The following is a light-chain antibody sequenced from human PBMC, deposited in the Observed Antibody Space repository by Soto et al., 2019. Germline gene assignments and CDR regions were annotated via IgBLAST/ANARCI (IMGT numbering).Light chain of an antibody. CDR1: RSVSTN. CDR3: QQYSSSPVT. Sequence: VVMTQSPATLSVSPGERATLSCRASRSVSTNVLWCQQKPGQAPRLLIDGVSSRATGIPDRFSGSGSGTDFTLTISRLEPEDFAVYYCQQYSSSPVTFGGGTKVDIK. V-gene: IGKV3-20*01. J-gene: IGKJ4*01. CDR2: GVS.